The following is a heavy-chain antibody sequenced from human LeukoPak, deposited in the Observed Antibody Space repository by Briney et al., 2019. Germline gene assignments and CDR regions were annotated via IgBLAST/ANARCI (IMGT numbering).Heavy chain of an antibody. V-gene: IGHV3-30*03. J-gene: IGHJ4*02. Sequence: GGSLRLSCAASGFTFSSYGMHWVRQAPGKGLEWVAVISYDGSNKYYADSVKGRFTISRDNSKNTLYLQMNSLRAEDTAVYYCASAVDILTASDYWGQGTLVTVSS. D-gene: IGHD3-9*01. CDR1: GFTFSSYG. CDR2: ISYDGSNK. CDR3: ASAVDILTASDY.